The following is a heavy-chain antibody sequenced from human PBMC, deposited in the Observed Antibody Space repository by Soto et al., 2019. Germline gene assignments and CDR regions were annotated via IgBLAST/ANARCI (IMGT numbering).Heavy chain of an antibody. Sequence: LLTLSLTCTVAGGCICRYYWSWIRQPPGKGLEWIGYIYYSGSTNYNPSLKSRVTISVDTSKNQFSLRLSSVTAAATPVYSCARVGSGSYFPNFAYWGQGTRVTVSS. CDR3: ARVGSGSYFPNFAY. J-gene: IGHJ4*02. CDR2: IYYSGST. V-gene: IGHV4-59*13. CDR1: GGCICRYY. D-gene: IGHD1-26*01.